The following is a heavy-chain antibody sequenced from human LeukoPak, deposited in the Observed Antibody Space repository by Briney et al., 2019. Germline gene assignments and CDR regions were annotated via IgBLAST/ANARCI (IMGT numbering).Heavy chain of an antibody. CDR3: ARGIGIAAAGHFDY. Sequence: PSETLSLTCAVYGGSFRGYYWSWIRQPPGKGLEWIGEINHSGSTNYNPSLKSRVTISVDTSKNQFSLTAADTAVYYCARGIGIAAAGHFDYWGQGTLVTVSS. D-gene: IGHD6-13*01. CDR2: INHSGST. V-gene: IGHV4-34*01. CDR1: GGSFRGYY. J-gene: IGHJ4*02.